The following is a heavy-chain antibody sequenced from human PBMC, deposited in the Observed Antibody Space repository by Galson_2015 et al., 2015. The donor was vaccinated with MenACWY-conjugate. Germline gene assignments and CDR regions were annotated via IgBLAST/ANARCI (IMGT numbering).Heavy chain of an antibody. CDR3: ARMHIVLDATDAFDI. J-gene: IGHJ3*02. V-gene: IGHV2-70*11. CDR2: IDWRDTK. D-gene: IGHD3-22*01. Sequence: ALVKPTQTLTLTCTFSGFSLSTYEMCIYWVRQPPGKALEWLARIDWRDTKYYTTSLKTRLTISKDTSTNQVVLTMTNVDPVDTATYYCARMHIVLDATDAFDIWGQGTMVTVSS. CDR1: GFSLSTYEMC.